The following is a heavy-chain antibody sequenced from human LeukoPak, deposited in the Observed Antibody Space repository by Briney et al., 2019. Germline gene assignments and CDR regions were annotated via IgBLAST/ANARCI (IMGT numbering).Heavy chain of an antibody. CDR3: ARFGGFGDLDY. J-gene: IGHJ4*02. CDR2: INQDGRAK. D-gene: IGHD3-16*01. V-gene: IGHV3-7*01. CDR1: GFSFSTYW. Sequence: GGSLRLSCAASGFSFSTYWMSWVRQAPGKGLEWVANINQDGRAKYYVDSVKGRFTISRDNAKNSLYLQMNSLRAEDTAVYYCARFGGFGDLDYWGQGTLVTVSS.